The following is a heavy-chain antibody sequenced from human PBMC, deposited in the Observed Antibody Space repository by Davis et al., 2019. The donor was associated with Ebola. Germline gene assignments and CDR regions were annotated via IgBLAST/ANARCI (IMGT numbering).Heavy chain of an antibody. Sequence: SLKISCAASGFTFDDYAMHWVRQAPGKGLEWVSGISWNSGSIGYADSVKGRFTISRDNAKNSLYLQMNSLRAEDTAVYYCARARWLQSIYFDYWGQGTLVTVSS. D-gene: IGHD5-24*01. J-gene: IGHJ4*02. CDR3: ARARWLQSIYFDY. CDR2: ISWNSGSI. CDR1: GFTFDDYA. V-gene: IGHV3-9*01.